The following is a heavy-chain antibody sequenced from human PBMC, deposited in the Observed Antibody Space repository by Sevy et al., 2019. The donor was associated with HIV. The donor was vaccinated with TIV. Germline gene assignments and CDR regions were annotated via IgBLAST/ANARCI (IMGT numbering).Heavy chain of an antibody. D-gene: IGHD6-13*01. J-gene: IGHJ4*02. CDR1: GYTFTTYG. V-gene: IGHV1-18*04. CDR3: ARAPWAAASGGCDY. Sequence: ASVKVSCKDSGYTFTTYGISWVRQAPGQGLEWMGWISVYNGNRNYAQKLQGRVTMTTDTSTSTAYMELRTLISDDTAVYYCARAPWAAASGGCDYWGQGTLVTVSS. CDR2: ISVYNGNR.